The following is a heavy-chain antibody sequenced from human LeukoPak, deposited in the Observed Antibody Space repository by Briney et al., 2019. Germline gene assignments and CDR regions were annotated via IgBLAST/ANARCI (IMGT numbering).Heavy chain of an antibody. CDR2: ISGSGGST. J-gene: IGHJ4*02. Sequence: GGSLRLSCAASGFTFSSYAMSWVRQAPGKGLEWVSAISGSGGSTYYADSVKGRFTISRDNAKNSLYLQMNSLRAEDTAVYYCARARDILTGPEYWGQGTLVTVSS. CDR1: GFTFSSYA. V-gene: IGHV3-23*01. CDR3: ARARDILTGPEY. D-gene: IGHD3-9*01.